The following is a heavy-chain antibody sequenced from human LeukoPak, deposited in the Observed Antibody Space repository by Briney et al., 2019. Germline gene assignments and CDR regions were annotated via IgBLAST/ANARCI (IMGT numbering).Heavy chain of an antibody. CDR2: ISSSSSYI. J-gene: IGHJ6*03. Sequence: PGGSLRLSCAASGFTFSSYSMNWVRQAPGKGLEWVSSISSSSSYIYYADSVKGRFTISRDNAKNSLYLQMNSLRSEDTAVYYCARDLVVSTGVDYYNYMDVWGKGTTVTVSS. CDR1: GFTFSSYS. D-gene: IGHD5/OR15-5a*01. V-gene: IGHV3-21*01. CDR3: ARDLVVSTGVDYYNYMDV.